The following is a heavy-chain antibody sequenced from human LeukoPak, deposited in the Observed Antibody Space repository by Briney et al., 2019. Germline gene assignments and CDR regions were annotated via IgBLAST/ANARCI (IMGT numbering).Heavy chain of an antibody. CDR1: GFTFSSYW. CDR2: INSDGSST. D-gene: IGHD2-2*01. J-gene: IGHJ4*02. V-gene: IGHV3-74*01. CDR3: ARGGDIVAVPAAMGWSGYYFDY. Sequence: GGSLRLSCAASGFTFSSYWMHWVRQAPGKGLVWVSRINSDGSSTSYADSVKGRFTISRDNAKNTLYLQMNSLRAEDTAVYYCARGGDIVAVPAAMGWSGYYFDYWGQGTLVTVSS.